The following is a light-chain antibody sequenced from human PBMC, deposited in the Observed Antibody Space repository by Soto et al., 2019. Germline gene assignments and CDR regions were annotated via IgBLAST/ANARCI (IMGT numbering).Light chain of an antibody. CDR3: SSFSRYNTPYV. CDR2: EVS. Sequence: QAASVSGSPGQSITISCTGTSSDIGHFNYVSWYQQHPGKAPKLMIYEVSNWPSGVSSRFSGSRSGNTASLTISGLQDEDEADYYCSSFSRYNTPYVFGTGTKLTVL. V-gene: IGLV2-14*01. J-gene: IGLJ1*01. CDR1: SSDIGHFNY.